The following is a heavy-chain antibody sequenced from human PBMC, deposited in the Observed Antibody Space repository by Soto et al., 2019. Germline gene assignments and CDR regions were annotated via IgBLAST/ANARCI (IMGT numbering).Heavy chain of an antibody. V-gene: IGHV3-23*01. CDR1: VFTFRIYA. J-gene: IGHJ6*01. CDR2: ISGSGGST. D-gene: IGHD3-3*01. Sequence: RGSLRVSCAACVFTFRIYAMSRVRQAPGKGLEWVSAISGSGGSTYYADSVKGRFTISRDNSKNTLYRQMKSLRAEDTAVYYCAKLAYDFWSAKDYGMDVWGQGTTVPVSS. CDR3: AKLAYDFWSAKDYGMDV.